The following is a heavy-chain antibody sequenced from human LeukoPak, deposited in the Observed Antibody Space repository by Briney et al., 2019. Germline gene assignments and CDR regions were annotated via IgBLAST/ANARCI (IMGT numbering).Heavy chain of an antibody. CDR3: AKDVTYDILTGYSDY. Sequence: GRSLRLSCAASGFTFDDYAMHWVRQAPGKGLEWVSGISWNSGSIGYADSMKGRFTISRDNAKNSLYLQMNSLRAEDTALYYCAKDVTYDILTGYSDYWGQGTLVTVSS. CDR1: GFTFDDYA. D-gene: IGHD3-9*01. J-gene: IGHJ4*02. V-gene: IGHV3-9*01. CDR2: ISWNSGSI.